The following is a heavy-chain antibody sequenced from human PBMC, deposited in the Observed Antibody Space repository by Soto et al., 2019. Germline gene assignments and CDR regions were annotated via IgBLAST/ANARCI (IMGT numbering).Heavy chain of an antibody. J-gene: IGHJ5*02. D-gene: IGHD1-26*01. CDR3: ARGWGLDP. CDR2: IKQDGSEK. CDR1: GFTFNSYW. Sequence: EVQLVESGGGLVQPGGSLRLSCAASGFTFNSYWMTWVRQAPGKGLEWVANIKQDGSEKYYVDSVKGRFTISRDNAKNSLYLQMNRLRAEDTAVYFCARGWGLDPWGPGTLVTVSS. V-gene: IGHV3-7*04.